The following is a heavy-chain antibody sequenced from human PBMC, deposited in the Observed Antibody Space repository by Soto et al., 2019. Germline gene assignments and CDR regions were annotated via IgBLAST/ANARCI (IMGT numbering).Heavy chain of an antibody. CDR1: GFTFGDFA. CDR3: ARAPRGWDNILFFDY. D-gene: IGHD3-10*01. J-gene: IGHJ4*02. V-gene: IGHV3-49*03. CDR2: IKSKTYGGTT. Sequence: GGSLRLSCTPSGFTFGDFAMSWFRQAPGKGLEWVGFIKSKTYGGTTEYAASVRGRFTISRDDSKSIAYLQMNSLETEDTAVFYCARAPRGWDNILFFDYWGQGALVTVS.